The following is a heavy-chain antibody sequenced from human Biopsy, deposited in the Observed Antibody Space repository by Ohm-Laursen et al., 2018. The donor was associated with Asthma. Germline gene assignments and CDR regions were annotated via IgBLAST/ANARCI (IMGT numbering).Heavy chain of an antibody. CDR2: ISYDGSSI. D-gene: IGHD6-19*01. V-gene: IGHV3-30*18. J-gene: IGHJ4*02. CDR3: AKEGVAGTHIED. Sequence: SSLRLSCAASGFTFSSYSMNWVRQAPGKGLEWVAVISYDGSSIYYADSVKGRFTISRDNSKNTLSLQMNSLTAEDTAVYYCAKEGVAGTHIEDWGQGTLVTVSS. CDR1: GFTFSSYS.